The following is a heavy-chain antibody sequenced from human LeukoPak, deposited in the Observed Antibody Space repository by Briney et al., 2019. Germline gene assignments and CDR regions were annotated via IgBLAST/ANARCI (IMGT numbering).Heavy chain of an antibody. D-gene: IGHD3-3*01. CDR3: ARGTYYDFWSGYYEIDY. J-gene: IGHJ4*02. Sequence: ASVKVSCKASGYTFTSYGISWVRQAPGQGLEWMGWISAYNGNTNYAQKLQGRVTMTTDTSTSTAYMELRSLRSDDTAVYYCARGTYYDFWSGYYEIDYWGQGTLVTVSS. V-gene: IGHV1-18*01. CDR1: GYTFTSYG. CDR2: ISAYNGNT.